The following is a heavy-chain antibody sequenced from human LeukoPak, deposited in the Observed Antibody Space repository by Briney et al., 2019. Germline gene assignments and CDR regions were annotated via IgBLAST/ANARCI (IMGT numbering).Heavy chain of an antibody. CDR2: INTNGENT. CDR3: APQLWDPPGP. CDR1: GFTFRNYG. V-gene: IGHV3-23*01. J-gene: IGHJ5*02. D-gene: IGHD3-16*01. Sequence: GGSLRLSCVASGFTFRNYGMSWVRQAPGKGLEWVSSINTNGENTHYADSVRGRFAISRDNSKSTVYLQMNGLRADDTATYYCAPQLWDPPGPWGQGTVVTVSS.